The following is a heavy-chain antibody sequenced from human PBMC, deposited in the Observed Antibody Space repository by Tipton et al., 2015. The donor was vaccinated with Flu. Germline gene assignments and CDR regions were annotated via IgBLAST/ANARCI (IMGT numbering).Heavy chain of an antibody. D-gene: IGHD4-17*01. V-gene: IGHV4-39*07. J-gene: IGHJ4*02. CDR2: IYYSGST. Sequence: TLSLTCTVSGDSISSSSYYWGWIRQPPGKGLEWIGSIYYSGSTYYNPSLKSRVTISVDTSKSQFSLKLSSVTAADTAVYYCARRKTVTTRLTYFDYWGQGTLVTVSS. CDR1: GDSISSSSYY. CDR3: ARRKTVTTRLTYFDY.